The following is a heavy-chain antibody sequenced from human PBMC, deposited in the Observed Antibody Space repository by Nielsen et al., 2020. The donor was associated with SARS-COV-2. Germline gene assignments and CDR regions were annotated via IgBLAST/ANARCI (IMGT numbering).Heavy chain of an antibody. J-gene: IGHJ5*02. CDR2: IYPGDSDT. Sequence: KVSCKGSGYSFTSYWIGWVRQMPGKGLEWMGIIYPGDSDTRYSPSLQGQVTISADKSISTAYLQWSSLKASDTAMYYCARERVSRWFDPWGQGTLVTVSS. V-gene: IGHV5-51*01. CDR1: GYSFTSYW. CDR3: ARERVSRWFDP.